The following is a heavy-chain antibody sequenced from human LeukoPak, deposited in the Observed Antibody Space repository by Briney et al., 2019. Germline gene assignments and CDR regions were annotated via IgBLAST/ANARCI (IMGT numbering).Heavy chain of an antibody. D-gene: IGHD3-10*01. Sequence: GGSLRLSCAASGFTFSSYSMNWVRQAPGKGLEWVSSISSSSSYKYYADSLKGRFTISRDNAKNSLYLQMNSLRAEDTAVYYCARDRGVRGGAVNWFDPWGQGTLVTVSS. CDR3: ARDRGVRGGAVNWFDP. CDR2: ISSSSSYK. CDR1: GFTFSSYS. V-gene: IGHV3-21*01. J-gene: IGHJ5*02.